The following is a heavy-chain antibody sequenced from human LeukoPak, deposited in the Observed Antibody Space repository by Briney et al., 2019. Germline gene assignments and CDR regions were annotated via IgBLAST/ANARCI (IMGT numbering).Heavy chain of an antibody. D-gene: IGHD3-22*01. J-gene: IGHJ4*02. Sequence: SETLSLTCAVYGGSFSGYYWSWIRQPPGKGLEWIGEINHSGSTNYSPSLKSRVTISVDTSKNHFSLKLSSVTAADTAVYYCARVTMIVVVIDYWGQGTLVTVSS. CDR1: GGSFSGYY. CDR2: INHSGST. V-gene: IGHV4-34*09. CDR3: ARVTMIVVVIDY.